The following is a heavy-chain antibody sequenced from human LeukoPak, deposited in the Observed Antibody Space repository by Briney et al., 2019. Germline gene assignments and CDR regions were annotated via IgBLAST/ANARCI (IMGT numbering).Heavy chain of an antibody. V-gene: IGHV3-7*01. CDR2: INPDGNKK. J-gene: IGHJ4*02. CDR1: VLTFSSSW. CDR3: ARDLAYSRLDY. Sequence: PGGSLRLSCAVSVLTFSSSWMDWVRQAPGKGLEWVASINPDGNKKYSADSVKGRFTISRDNAENSLYLQMNSLRVEDTAFYYCARDLAYSRLDYWGQGMLVTVSS. D-gene: IGHD5-18*01.